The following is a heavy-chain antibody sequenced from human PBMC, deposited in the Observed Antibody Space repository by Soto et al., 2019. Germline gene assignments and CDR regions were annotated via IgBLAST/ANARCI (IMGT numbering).Heavy chain of an antibody. CDR1: GGSISSYF. J-gene: IGHJ3*02. V-gene: IGHV4-59*01. Sequence: SETLSLTCTVSGGSISSYFLNWIRQAPGKGLEWIGYMYFNESTNYNPSLKSRVTISLDTSKSLFSLKLNSVTAADTAVYYCARDHKEAFDIWGQGTLVTVSS. CDR2: MYFNEST. CDR3: ARDHKEAFDI.